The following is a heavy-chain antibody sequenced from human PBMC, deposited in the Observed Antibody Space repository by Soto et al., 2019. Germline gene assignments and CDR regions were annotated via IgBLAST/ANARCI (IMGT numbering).Heavy chain of an antibody. D-gene: IGHD4-17*01. CDR3: AVTTPHVYYYYGTDV. Sequence: ASVKVSCKASGYTFTGYYMHWVRQAPGQGLEWMGWINPNSGGTNYEQKFQGRVTMTRDTSISIAYMELSRLRSDDTAVYYCAVTTPHVYYYYGTDVWGQGTTVTVSS. CDR1: GYTFTGYY. J-gene: IGHJ6*02. V-gene: IGHV1-2*02. CDR2: INPNSGGT.